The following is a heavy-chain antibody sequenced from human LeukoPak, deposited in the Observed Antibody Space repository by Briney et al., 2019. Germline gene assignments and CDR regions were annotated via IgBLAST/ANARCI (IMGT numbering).Heavy chain of an antibody. D-gene: IGHD3-22*01. V-gene: IGHV3-48*04. CDR1: GFTFSSYS. J-gene: IGHJ4*02. Sequence: GGSLRLSCAAYGFTFSSYSMNWVRQAPGKGLEWLSYINHNSSTIYYADSVKGRFTVSRDNAKNSLYLQMNSLRAEDTAVYHCATTAYYYDNSGDYWGQGTLVTVSS. CDR2: INHNSSTI. CDR3: ATTAYYYDNSGDY.